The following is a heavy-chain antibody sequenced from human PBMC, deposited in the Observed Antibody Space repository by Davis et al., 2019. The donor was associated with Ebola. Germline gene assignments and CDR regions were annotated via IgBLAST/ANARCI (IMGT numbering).Heavy chain of an antibody. V-gene: IGHV3-23*01. D-gene: IGHD6-19*01. CDR2: ISGSGGST. CDR1: GFTFTTYA. J-gene: IGHJ4*02. CDR3: AKYSSAWYSPYYFDY. Sequence: GGSLRLSCAVSGFTFTTYAMRWVCQAPGQGLEWVSAISGSGGSTYSADSVKGRFTISRDNSKNTLYLQMNSLRVEDTAVYYCAKYSSAWYSPYYFDYWGQGTLVAVSS.